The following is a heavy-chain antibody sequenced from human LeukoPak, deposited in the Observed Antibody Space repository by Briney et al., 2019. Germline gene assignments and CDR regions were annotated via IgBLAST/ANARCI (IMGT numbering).Heavy chain of an antibody. Sequence: SETLSLTCAVYGGSFSGYYWTWIRQPPGKGLEWIGEINHSRSTKYSPSLKSRVTISVDTSKNQFSLKLSSVTAADTAVYYCARRVGRWFGERAYYYNYMDVWDKGTPVTISS. D-gene: IGHD3-10*01. CDR3: ARRVGRWFGERAYYYNYMDV. CDR1: GGSFSGYY. CDR2: INHSRST. V-gene: IGHV4-34*01. J-gene: IGHJ6*03.